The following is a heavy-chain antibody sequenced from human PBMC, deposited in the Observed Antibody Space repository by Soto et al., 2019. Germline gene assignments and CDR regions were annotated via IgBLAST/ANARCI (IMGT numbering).Heavy chain of an antibody. CDR1: GFAFSTYG. Sequence: GGSLRLSCAASGFAFSTYGLHWVRQAPGKELEWVAIITSDVNYKYYADSVKGRLTISRDNSKNTLFLQMNSLRAEDTAVYYCAKGGSFDIWGQGTLVTVSS. CDR3: AKGGSFDI. V-gene: IGHV3-30*18. D-gene: IGHD3-16*01. J-gene: IGHJ4*02. CDR2: ITSDVNYK.